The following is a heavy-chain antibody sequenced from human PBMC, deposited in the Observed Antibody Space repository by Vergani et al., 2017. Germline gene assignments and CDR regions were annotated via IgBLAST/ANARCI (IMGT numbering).Heavy chain of an antibody. J-gene: IGHJ6*02. CDR2: FYTGGGT. V-gene: IGHV4-61*02. CDR1: GGPISSGSYY. Sequence: QVQLQESGPGLVRPSQTLALTCTVSGGPISSGSYYWSWFRQPAGKGLEWIGRFYTGGGTSYNPSLKSRVTISVDTSKNQCSLQLSSVTAADTAVYYCARDPLYGTTWPFLLLGMDVWGQGTTVTVSS. D-gene: IGHD1-14*01. CDR3: ARDPLYGTTWPFLLLGMDV.